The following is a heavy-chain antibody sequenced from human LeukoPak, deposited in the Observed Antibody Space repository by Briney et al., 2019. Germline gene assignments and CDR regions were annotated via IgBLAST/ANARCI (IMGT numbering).Heavy chain of an antibody. V-gene: IGHV1-2*02. Sequence: GASVKVSCKASGYTFTGYYMHWVRQAPGQGLEWMGWINSNSGGTNYAQKFQGRVTMTRDTSVSTAYMELSRLRSDDTAVYYCARGRLVGAPKYSEYMDVWGKGTTVTVSS. CDR1: GYTFTGYY. J-gene: IGHJ6*03. D-gene: IGHD1-26*01. CDR3: ARGRLVGAPKYSEYMDV. CDR2: INSNSGGT.